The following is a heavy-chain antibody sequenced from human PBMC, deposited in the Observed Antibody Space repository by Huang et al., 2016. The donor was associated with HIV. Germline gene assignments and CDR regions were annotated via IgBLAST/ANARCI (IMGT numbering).Heavy chain of an antibody. CDR3: AKGGSAAAVLDF. D-gene: IGHD6-13*01. CDR2: IADDGKTK. V-gene: IGHV3-30*18. Sequence: QVQLVESGGGVVQPGRSLRIFFAASGFTFRSYGMHWVRQATGKVLEWGAVIADDGKTKYYADSVKGRFSISRDNSKTTVYLQLNSLRVEDTAVYYCAKGGSAAAVLDFWGQGTLVTVSS. J-gene: IGHJ4*02. CDR1: GFTFRSYG.